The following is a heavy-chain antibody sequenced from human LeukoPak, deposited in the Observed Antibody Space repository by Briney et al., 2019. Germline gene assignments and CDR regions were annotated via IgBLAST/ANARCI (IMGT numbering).Heavy chain of an antibody. CDR1: GFSFSSYW. D-gene: IGHD6-19*01. CDR3: ARSSYPYYFDY. V-gene: IGHV3-74*01. CDR2: VNNDGSST. J-gene: IGHJ4*02. Sequence: GGSLRLSCGASGFSFSSYWMHWVRQAPGKGLMWVSRVNNDGSSTTYADSVEGRFTISRDNARNTLYLQMNSLRAEDTAVYYXARSSYPYYFDYWGQGTLVTVSS.